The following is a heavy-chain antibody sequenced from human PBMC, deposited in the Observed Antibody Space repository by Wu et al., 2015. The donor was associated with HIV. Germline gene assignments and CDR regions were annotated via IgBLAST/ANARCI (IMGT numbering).Heavy chain of an antibody. CDR3: ATDGDYISGSVF. V-gene: IGHV1-69*01. CDR2: IIPSFVTA. CDR1: GGTFSSSA. J-gene: IGHJ4*02. D-gene: IGHD6-19*01. Sequence: QVQLVQSGAEVKKPGSSVKVSCKAFGGTFSSSAISWVRQAPGQGLEWMGGIIPSFVTAHYAQNFQGRVTITTDESTSTAYMELSSLRSEDAAVYYCATDGDYISGSVFWGQGTLVTVSS.